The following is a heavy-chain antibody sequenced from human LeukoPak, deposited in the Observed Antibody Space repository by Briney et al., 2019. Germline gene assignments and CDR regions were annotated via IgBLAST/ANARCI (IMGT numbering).Heavy chain of an antibody. CDR1: GFTFSNYG. CDR3: ARETWELEAFDY. J-gene: IGHJ4*02. CDR2: ISYDGRSNK. D-gene: IGHD1-26*01. V-gene: IGHV3-30*03. Sequence: PGGSLRLSCAASGFTFSNYGLHWVRQAPGKGLEWVALISYDGRSNKYYADSVKGRFTISRDNSKNTLSLQMNSLRAEDTAVYYCARETWELEAFDYWGQGTLVTVSS.